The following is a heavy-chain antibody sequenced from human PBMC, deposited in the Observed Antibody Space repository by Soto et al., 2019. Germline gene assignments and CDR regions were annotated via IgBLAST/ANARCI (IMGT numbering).Heavy chain of an antibody. Sequence: GGSLRLSCAASGFTFSSYAMSWVRQAPGKGLEWVSAISGSGGSTYYADSVKGRFTISRDNSKNTLYLQMNSLRAEDTAVYYCAKDARIEKGYCSSTSCYTWGLGGMDVWGQGTTVTVSS. J-gene: IGHJ6*02. CDR2: ISGSGGST. D-gene: IGHD2-2*02. CDR3: AKDARIEKGYCSSTSCYTWGLGGMDV. CDR1: GFTFSSYA. V-gene: IGHV3-23*01.